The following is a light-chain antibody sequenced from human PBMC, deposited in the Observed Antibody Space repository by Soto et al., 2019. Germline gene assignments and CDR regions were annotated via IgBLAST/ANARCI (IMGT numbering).Light chain of an antibody. CDR3: QQRSKWALT. J-gene: IGKJ4*01. CDR1: QSVSSY. Sequence: EIVLTQSPATLSLSPGERATLSCRASQSVSSYLAWYQQKPGQAPRLLIYDASNRATGIPARFSGSGSGTDFTLNNSSLGPEDFAVYYCQQRSKWALTFGGGTKVEIK. V-gene: IGKV3-11*01. CDR2: DAS.